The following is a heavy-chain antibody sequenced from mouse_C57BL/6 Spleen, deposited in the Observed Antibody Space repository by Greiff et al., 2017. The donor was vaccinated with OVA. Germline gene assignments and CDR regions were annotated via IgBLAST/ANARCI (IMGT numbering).Heavy chain of an antibody. D-gene: IGHD2-1*01. V-gene: IGHV1-52*01. CDR1: GYTFTSYW. Sequence: QVHVKQPGAELVRPGSSVKLSCKASGYTFTSYWMHWVKQRPIQGLEWIGNIDPSDSETHYNQKFKDKATLTVDKSSSTAYMQLSSLTSEDSAVYYCARDYYGNYGAMDYWGQGTSVTVSS. CDR2: IDPSDSET. J-gene: IGHJ4*01. CDR3: ARDYYGNYGAMDY.